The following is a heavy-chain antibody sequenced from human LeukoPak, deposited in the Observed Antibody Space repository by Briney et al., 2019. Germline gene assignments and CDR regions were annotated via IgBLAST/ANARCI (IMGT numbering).Heavy chain of an antibody. CDR3: ARGMGKATNGGDY. CDR2: ISSSSSTI. J-gene: IGHJ4*02. Sequence: GGSLRLSCATSGFTFTTYNMNWVRQAPGKGLEWVSFISSSSSTIYYADSVKGRFTVSRDNAKKSLYLQMDSLRAEDTAVYYCARGMGKATNGGDYWGQGTLVTVSS. D-gene: IGHD5-24*01. V-gene: IGHV3-48*04. CDR1: GFTFTTYN.